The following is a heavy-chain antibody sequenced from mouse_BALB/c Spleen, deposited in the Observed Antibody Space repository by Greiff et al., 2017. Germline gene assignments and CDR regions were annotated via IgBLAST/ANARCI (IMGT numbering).Heavy chain of an antibody. CDR1: GYTFTEYI. Sequence: VKLMESGAGLVKPGASVKLSCKASGYTFTEYIIHWVKQRSGQGLEWIGWFYPGSGSIKYNEKFKDKATLTADKSSSTVYMELSRLTSEDSAVYFCARHEGGGWFAYWGQGTLVTVSA. V-gene: IGHV1-62-2*01. CDR2: FYPGSGSI. CDR3: ARHEGGGWFAY. J-gene: IGHJ3*01.